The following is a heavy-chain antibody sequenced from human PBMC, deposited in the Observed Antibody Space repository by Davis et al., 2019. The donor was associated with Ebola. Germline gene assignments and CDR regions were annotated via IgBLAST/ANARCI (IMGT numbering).Heavy chain of an antibody. D-gene: IGHD2-15*01. Sequence: GEFLKISCKGSGYSFTSYWLGWVRQLPGKGLEWMGIIYPGDSDTRYSPSFQGQVTISADKSISTAYLQWSSLKASDTAMYYCARVGRYCSGGSCYSYPFDYWGQGTLVTVSS. CDR1: GYSFTSYW. CDR2: IYPGDSDT. CDR3: ARVGRYCSGGSCYSYPFDY. J-gene: IGHJ4*02. V-gene: IGHV5-51*01.